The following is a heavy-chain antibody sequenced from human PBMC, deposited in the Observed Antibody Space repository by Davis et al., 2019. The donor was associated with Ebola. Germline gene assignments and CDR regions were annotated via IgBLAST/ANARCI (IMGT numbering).Heavy chain of an antibody. CDR1: GYSISSGYY. D-gene: IGHD2-15*01. V-gene: IGHV4-38-2*02. CDR2: IHHTGST. Sequence: MPSETLSLTCTVSGYSISSGYYWGWIRQPPGKGLEWIASIHHTGSTYYNPSLKSRVNISVDTSKNQLSLKLTSVTAADTAVYYCARASRYCSGGSCYGYYGMDVWGQGTTVTVSS. CDR3: ARASRYCSGGSCYGYYGMDV. J-gene: IGHJ6*02.